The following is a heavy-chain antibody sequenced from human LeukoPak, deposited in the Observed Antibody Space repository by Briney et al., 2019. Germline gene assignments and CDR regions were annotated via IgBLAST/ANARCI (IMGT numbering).Heavy chain of an antibody. CDR1: GFTFSSFA. CDR3: AKNRGHCVDGVCHNYYYMDV. D-gene: IGHD2-8*02. CDR2: VSGSAGRT. Sequence: PGGSPRLSCAASGFTFSSFAMTWVRQAPGKGLEWVSTVSGSAGRTDYPDSVKGRFTISRDNLKNTLYLQMNGLRAEDTAVYYCAKNRGHCVDGVCHNYYYMDVWGRGTTVTVSS. J-gene: IGHJ6*03. V-gene: IGHV3-23*01.